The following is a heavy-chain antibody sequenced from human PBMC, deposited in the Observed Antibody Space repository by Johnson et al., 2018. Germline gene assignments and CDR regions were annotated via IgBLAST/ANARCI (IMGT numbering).Heavy chain of an antibody. Sequence: QVQLVESGAEVRKPGSSVRLSCKASGGNFNNFALHWVRQAPGKGLEWMGGVIPIFGTGSYAQQFQGRVTIIADESTSTAYMEMSNLNFDDTAVYYSARGQSSGWRKICDVWGQGTAVTVCS. J-gene: IGHJ3*01. D-gene: IGHD2-8*02. CDR2: VIPIFGTG. CDR3: ARGQSSGWRKICDV. CDR1: GGNFNNFA. V-gene: IGHV1-69*01.